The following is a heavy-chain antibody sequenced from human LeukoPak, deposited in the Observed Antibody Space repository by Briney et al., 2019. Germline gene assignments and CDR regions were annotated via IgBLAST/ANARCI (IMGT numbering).Heavy chain of an antibody. CDR1: GITVSSNY. J-gene: IGHJ4*02. V-gene: IGHV3-66*04. CDR2: IYSVGST. Sequence: GGSLRLSCAASGITVSSNYMSWVRQAPGKGLEWVSVIYSVGSTFYADSVRGRSTISRDISNNTLYLQMNSLRAEDTAVYYCARLVAAPGDYWGQGTLVTVSS. D-gene: IGHD2-21*01. CDR3: ARLVAAPGDY.